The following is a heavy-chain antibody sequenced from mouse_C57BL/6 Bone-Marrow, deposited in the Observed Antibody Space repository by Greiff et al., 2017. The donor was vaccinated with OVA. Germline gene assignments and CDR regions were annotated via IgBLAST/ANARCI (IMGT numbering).Heavy chain of an antibody. CDR3: ARRLYYSKRDAMDY. V-gene: IGHV1-55*01. CDR1: GYTFTSYW. D-gene: IGHD2-5*01. CDR2: IYPGSGST. Sequence: QVQLQQPGAELVKPGASVKMSCKASGYTFTSYWITWVKQRPGQGLEWIGDIYPGSGSTNYNEKFKSKATLTVDTSSSTAYMQLSSLTSEDSAVYYCARRLYYSKRDAMDYWGQGTSVTVSS. J-gene: IGHJ4*01.